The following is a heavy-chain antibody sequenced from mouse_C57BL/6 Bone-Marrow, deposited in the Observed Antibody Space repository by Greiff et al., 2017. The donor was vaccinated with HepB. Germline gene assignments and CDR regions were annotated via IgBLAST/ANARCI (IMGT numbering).Heavy chain of an antibody. J-gene: IGHJ1*03. CDR2: INPSNGGT. CDR3: ARISSSYGYFDV. D-gene: IGHD1-1*01. Sequence: QVQLKQPGTELVKPGASVKLSCKASGYTFTSYWMHWVKQRPGQGLEWIGNINPSNGGTNYNEKFKSKATLTVDKSSSTAYMQLSSLTSEDSAVYYCARISSSYGYFDVWGTGTTVTVSS. CDR1: GYTFTSYW. V-gene: IGHV1-53*01.